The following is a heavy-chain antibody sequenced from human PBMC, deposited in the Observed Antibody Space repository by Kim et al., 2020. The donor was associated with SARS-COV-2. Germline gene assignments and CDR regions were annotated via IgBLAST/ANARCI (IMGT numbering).Heavy chain of an antibody. Sequence: GGSLRLSCAASGFTFDDYTMHWVRQAPGKGLEWVSLISWDGGSTYYADSVKGLFTISRDNSKNSLYLQMNSLRTEDTALYYCAKDANYDSSGYYSNWGQGTLVTVSS. J-gene: IGHJ4*02. CDR1: GFTFDDYT. V-gene: IGHV3-43*01. D-gene: IGHD3-22*01. CDR2: ISWDGGST. CDR3: AKDANYDSSGYYSN.